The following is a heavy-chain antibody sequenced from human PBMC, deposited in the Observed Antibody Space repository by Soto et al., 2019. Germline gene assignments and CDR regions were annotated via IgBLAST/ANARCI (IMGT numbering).Heavy chain of an antibody. J-gene: IGHJ4*02. V-gene: IGHV1-18*01. CDR3: ARPHYSGSGSDLDY. Sequence: QGREWMGWISAYNGNTNYAQKLQDSVTMTTDTSTSTAYMELRRLRSDDTAVYFCARPHYSGSGSDLDYWGQGTLVSLPS. CDR2: ISAYNGNT. D-gene: IGHD3-10*01.